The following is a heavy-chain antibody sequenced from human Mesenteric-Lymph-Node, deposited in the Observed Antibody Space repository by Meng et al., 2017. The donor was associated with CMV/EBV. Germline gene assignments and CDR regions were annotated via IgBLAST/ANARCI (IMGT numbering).Heavy chain of an antibody. D-gene: IGHD3-22*01. J-gene: IGHJ3*02. CDR3: ARVIVGELGAFDI. CDR1: GFTFSSYR. V-gene: IGHV3-21*01. CDR2: ISSSSTYI. Sequence: GGSLRLSCVASGFTFSSYRMNWVRQAPGKGLEWVSSISSSSTYIYYADSVKGRFTISRDNAKNSLYLQMNSLRAEDTAVYYCARVIVGELGAFDIWGQGTMVTVSS.